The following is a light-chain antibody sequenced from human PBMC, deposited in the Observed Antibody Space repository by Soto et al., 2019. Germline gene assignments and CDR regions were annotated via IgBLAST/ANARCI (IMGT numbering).Light chain of an antibody. V-gene: IGKV1-39*01. CDR1: QSISSY. Sequence: DIQMTQSPSSLSASVGDRVTITCRASQSISSYLNWYQQKPGKAPKLLIYAASSFQSGVPSRFSGSGSGTDFTLTISSLQPEDCATYYCQQSYSTPWTFGQGTKVEIK. CDR2: AAS. J-gene: IGKJ1*01. CDR3: QQSYSTPWT.